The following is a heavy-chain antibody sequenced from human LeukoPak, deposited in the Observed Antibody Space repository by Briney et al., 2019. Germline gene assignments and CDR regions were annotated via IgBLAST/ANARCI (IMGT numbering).Heavy chain of an antibody. CDR2: IYHSGST. V-gene: IGHV4-30-2*01. CDR1: GGSISSGGYY. CDR3: ARFAPAGNMVTDLDY. Sequence: SETLSLTCTVSGGSISSGGYYWSWIRQPPGKGLEWIGYIYHSGSTYYNPSLKSRVTISVDRSKNQFSLKLSSVTAADTAVYYCARFAPAGNMVTDLDYWGQGTLVTVSS. J-gene: IGHJ4*02. D-gene: IGHD5-18*01.